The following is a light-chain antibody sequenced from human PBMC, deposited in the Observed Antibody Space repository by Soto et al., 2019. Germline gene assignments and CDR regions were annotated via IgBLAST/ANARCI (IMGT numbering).Light chain of an antibody. V-gene: IGKV3-20*01. J-gene: IGKJ4*01. CDR2: DAS. Sequence: EFVLTQSPGTLSLSPGERATLSCRASQTVRNNYLAWYQQKPGQAPRLLIYDASSSATGIQDRFSGGGSGTDFTLTISRLEPEDFGVYYCQQFSSYPLTFGGGTKVDIK. CDR3: QQFSSYPLT. CDR1: QTVRNNY.